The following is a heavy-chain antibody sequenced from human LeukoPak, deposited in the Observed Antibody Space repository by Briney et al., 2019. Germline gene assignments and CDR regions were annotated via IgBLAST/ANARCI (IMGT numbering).Heavy chain of an antibody. D-gene: IGHD3-22*01. CDR3: AREASSGYSDY. Sequence: NPGGSLRLSCAASGFTFSSYSMNWVRQAPGKGLEWVSSITSSTSYIYYADSVKGRFTISRDNAKNSLYLQMNSLRAEDTAVYYCAREASSGYSDYWGQGTLVTVSS. J-gene: IGHJ4*02. V-gene: IGHV3-21*01. CDR1: GFTFSSYS. CDR2: ITSSTSYI.